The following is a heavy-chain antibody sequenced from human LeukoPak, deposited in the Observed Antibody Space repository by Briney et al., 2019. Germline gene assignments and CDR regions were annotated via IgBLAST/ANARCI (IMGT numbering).Heavy chain of an antibody. CDR1: GGSFSGYY. V-gene: IGHV4-34*01. J-gene: IGHJ4*02. CDR2: INHSGST. CDR3: AISSIGYSSSWYYIY. D-gene: IGHD6-13*01. Sequence: PSETLSLTCAVYGGSFSGYYWSWIRQPPGKGLEWIGGINHSGSTNYNPSLKSRVTISVDTSKNQFSLKLSSVTAADTAVYYCAISSIGYSSSWYYIYWGQGTLVTVSS.